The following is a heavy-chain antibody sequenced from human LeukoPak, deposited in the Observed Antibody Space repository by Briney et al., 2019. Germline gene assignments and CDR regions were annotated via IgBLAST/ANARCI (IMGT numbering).Heavy chain of an antibody. V-gene: IGHV4-61*02. CDR3: ASGYYYDSSGYLD. Sequence: MTSETLSLTCTVSGGSISSGSYYWSWIRQPAGKGLERIGRIFTSGSTNYNPSLKSRVTISVDTSKNQFSLKLSSVTAADTAVYYCASGYYYDSSGYLDWGQGTLVTVSS. J-gene: IGHJ4*02. CDR2: IFTSGST. CDR1: GGSISSGSYY. D-gene: IGHD3-22*01.